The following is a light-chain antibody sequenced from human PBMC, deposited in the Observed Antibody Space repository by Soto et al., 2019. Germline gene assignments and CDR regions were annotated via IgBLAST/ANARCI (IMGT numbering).Light chain of an antibody. CDR3: QQYVSSQT. V-gene: IGKV3-20*01. CDR2: GAS. Sequence: EIVLTQSPGTLSLSPGERATLSCRASQSVSSSYLAWYQQKPGQAHRLLIYGASSRATGIPDRFSGSGSGTDFPLTISRLDPEYFAVYYCQQYVSSQTFGQGTKVEIK. CDR1: QSVSSSY. J-gene: IGKJ1*01.